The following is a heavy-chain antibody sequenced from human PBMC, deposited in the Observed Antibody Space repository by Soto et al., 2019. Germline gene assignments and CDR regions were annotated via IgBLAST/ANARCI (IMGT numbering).Heavy chain of an antibody. J-gene: IGHJ6*02. CDR1: GFTFSSYG. V-gene: IGHV3-33*01. CDR2: IWYDGSNK. D-gene: IGHD2-2*01. CDR3: ARDADCSSTSCKGGVYGMDV. Sequence: PGGSLRLSCAASGFTFSSYGMHWVRQAPGKGLEWVAVIWYDGSNKYYADSVKGRFTISRDNSKNTLYLQMNSLRAEDTAVYYCARDADCSSTSCKGGVYGMDVWGQGTTVTVSS.